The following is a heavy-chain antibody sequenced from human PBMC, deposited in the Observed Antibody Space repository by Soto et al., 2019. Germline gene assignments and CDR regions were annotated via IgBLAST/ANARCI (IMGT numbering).Heavy chain of an antibody. Sequence: SETLSLTCTVSGCSISSYYWSWIRQPPGKGLEWIGYIYYIGSTNYNPSLKSRVTISVDTSKNQFSLKLSSVTAADTAVYYCARGRREAARPAYYYYYKDVWGKGTTVTVSS. CDR1: GCSISSYY. J-gene: IGHJ6*03. CDR2: IYYIGST. D-gene: IGHD6-6*01. V-gene: IGHV4-59*01. CDR3: ARGRREAARPAYYYYYKDV.